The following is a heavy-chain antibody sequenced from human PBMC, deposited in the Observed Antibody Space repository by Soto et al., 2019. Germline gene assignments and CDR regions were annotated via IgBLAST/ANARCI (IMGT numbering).Heavy chain of an antibody. CDR2: IYYSGST. V-gene: IGHV4-39*01. Sequence: SETLSLTCTVSGGSISSSSYYCGWIRQPPGKGLEWIVSIYYSGSTYYNPSLKSRVTISVDTSKNQFSLKLSSVTAADTAVYYCARVAHSSSWYYFDYWGQGTLVTVSS. CDR1: GGSISSSSYY. D-gene: IGHD6-13*01. J-gene: IGHJ4*02. CDR3: ARVAHSSSWYYFDY.